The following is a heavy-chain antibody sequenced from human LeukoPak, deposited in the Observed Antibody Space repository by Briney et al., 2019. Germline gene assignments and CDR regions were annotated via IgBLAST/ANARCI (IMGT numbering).Heavy chain of an antibody. CDR1: GGTFSSYA. V-gene: IGHV1-69*13. Sequence: GASVKVSFKASGGTFSSYAISWVRQAPGQGLEWMGGIIPIFGTANYAQKFQGRVTITADESTSTAYMELSSLRSEDTAVYYCARRRDGYNYHYFDYWGQGTLVTVSS. CDR2: IIPIFGTA. CDR3: ARRRDGYNYHYFDY. D-gene: IGHD5-24*01. J-gene: IGHJ4*02.